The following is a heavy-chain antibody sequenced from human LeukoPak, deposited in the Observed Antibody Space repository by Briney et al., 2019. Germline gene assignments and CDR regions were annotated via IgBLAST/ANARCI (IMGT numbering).Heavy chain of an antibody. J-gene: IGHJ4*02. CDR1: GXTFXXXX. D-gene: IGHD6-19*01. V-gene: IGHV5-51*01. CDR2: IYPGDSDT. CDR3: ARRESSGSIDD. Sequence: EALKISWKGSGXTFXXXXXGWXXQVXGXXLXWMGIIYPGDSDTRYSPSFQGQVTISADKSSRTAYLQWSSLKASDTAVYYCARRESSGSIDDWGQGTLVTVSS.